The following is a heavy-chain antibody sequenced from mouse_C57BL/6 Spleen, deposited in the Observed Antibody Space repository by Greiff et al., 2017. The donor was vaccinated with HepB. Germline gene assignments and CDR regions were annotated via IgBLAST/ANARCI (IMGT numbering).Heavy chain of an antibody. CDR1: GYAFSSSW. CDR3: ARGGPYYFDY. V-gene: IGHV1-82*01. Sequence: QVQLKESGPELVKPGASVKISCKASGYAFSSSWMNWVKQRPGKGLEWIGRIYPGDGDTNYNGKFKGKATLTADKSSSTAYMQLSSLTSEDSAVYFCARGGPYYFDYWGQGTTLTVSS. CDR2: IYPGDGDT. J-gene: IGHJ2*01.